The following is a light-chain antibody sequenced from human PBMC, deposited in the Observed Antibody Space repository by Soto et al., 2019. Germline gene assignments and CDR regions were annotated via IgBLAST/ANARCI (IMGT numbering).Light chain of an antibody. J-gene: IGKJ1*01. V-gene: IGKV1-5*03. Sequence: DIQMTQSPSTLSGSVGDRVTITCRASQTISSWLAWYQQKPGKAPKLLIYKASTLKSGVPSRFSGSRSGPDVTLTISSLQPEDFATYYCQQSYSSPPTFGQGTKVDIK. CDR2: KAS. CDR3: QQSYSSPPT. CDR1: QTISSW.